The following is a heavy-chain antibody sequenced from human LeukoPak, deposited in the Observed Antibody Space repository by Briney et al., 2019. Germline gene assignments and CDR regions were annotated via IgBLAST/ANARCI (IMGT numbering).Heavy chain of an antibody. CDR3: AREVPGEPRKLEWLLNQDY. CDR2: ISSSSSTI. D-gene: IGHD3-3*01. Sequence: PGGSLRLSCAASGFTFSSYSMNWVRQAPGKGLEWVSYISSSSSTIYYADSVKGRFTISRDNAKNSLYLQMNSLRAEDTAVYYCAREVPGEPRKLEWLLNQDYWGQGTLVTVSS. V-gene: IGHV3-48*01. CDR1: GFTFSSYS. J-gene: IGHJ4*02.